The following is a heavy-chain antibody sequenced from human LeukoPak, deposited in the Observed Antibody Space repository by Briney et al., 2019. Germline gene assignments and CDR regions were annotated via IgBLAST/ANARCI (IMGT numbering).Heavy chain of an antibody. CDR3: ASGYGSGWFDS. CDR2: IHSSGST. D-gene: IGHD3-9*01. Sequence: SQTLSLTCTVSGGSISRRGYYWGWIRQHPGKGLEWIGYIHSSGSTYYNPSLQSRVIISVDMSQNQLSLKVNSVTAADTAVYYCASGYGSGWFDSWGQGTLVTVSS. J-gene: IGHJ5*01. CDR1: GGSISRRGYY. V-gene: IGHV4-31*03.